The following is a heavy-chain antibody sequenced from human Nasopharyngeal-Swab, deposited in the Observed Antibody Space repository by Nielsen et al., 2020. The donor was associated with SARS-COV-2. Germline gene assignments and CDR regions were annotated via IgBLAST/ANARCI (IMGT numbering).Heavy chain of an antibody. CDR1: GGSISSYY. CDR2: INHSGST. D-gene: IGHD1-26*01. CDR3: ARDGVGFDY. J-gene: IGHJ4*02. V-gene: IGHV4-34*01. Sequence: SETLSLTYTVSGGSISSYYWSWIRQPPGKGLEWIGEINHSGSTNYNPSLKSRVTISVDTSKNQFSLKLSSVTAADTAVYYCARDGVGFDYWGQGTLVTVSS.